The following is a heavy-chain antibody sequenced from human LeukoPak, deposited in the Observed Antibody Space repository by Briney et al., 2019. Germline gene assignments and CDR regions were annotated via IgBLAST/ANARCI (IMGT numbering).Heavy chain of an antibody. CDR1: GFTFRSYW. D-gene: IGHD2/OR15-2a*01. J-gene: IGHJ4*02. CDR3: ARDFQNIATDY. CDR2: IKQEGREK. Sequence: PGGTLRLSCAASGFTFRSYWMTWVRQAPGKGLEWVANIKQEGREKHYVDSVKGRFTISRDDAKSTLYLQMNGLRVEDTAVYYCARDFQNIATDYWGQGTPVTVSS. V-gene: IGHV3-7*01.